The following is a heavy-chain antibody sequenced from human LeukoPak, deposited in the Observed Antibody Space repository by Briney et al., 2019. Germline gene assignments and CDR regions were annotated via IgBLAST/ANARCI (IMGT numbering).Heavy chain of an antibody. CDR1: GGSISSYY. D-gene: IGHD6-19*01. V-gene: IGHV4-59*01. Sequence: SETLSLTCTVSGGSISSYYWSWIRQPPGKGLEWIGYIYYSGSTNYNPSLKSRVTISVDTSKNQFSLKLSSVTAADTAMYYCARDAASGWYGGVYFDYWGQGTLVTVSS. J-gene: IGHJ4*02. CDR2: IYYSGST. CDR3: ARDAASGWYGGVYFDY.